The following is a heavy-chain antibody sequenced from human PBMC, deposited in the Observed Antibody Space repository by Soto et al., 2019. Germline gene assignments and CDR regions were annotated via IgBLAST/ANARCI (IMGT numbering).Heavy chain of an antibody. J-gene: IGHJ4*02. CDR2: ISGSGGST. D-gene: IGHD5-18*01. V-gene: IGHV3-23*01. CDR3: AKLDTAMPGGPVTPTTYFDY. CDR1: GFTFSSYA. Sequence: EVQLLESGGGLVLPGGSLRLSCAASGFTFSSYAMSWVRQAPGKGLEWVSAISGSGGSTYYADSVKGRFTISRDNSKNTLYLQMNSLRAEDTAVYYCAKLDTAMPGGPVTPTTYFDYWGQGTLVTVSS.